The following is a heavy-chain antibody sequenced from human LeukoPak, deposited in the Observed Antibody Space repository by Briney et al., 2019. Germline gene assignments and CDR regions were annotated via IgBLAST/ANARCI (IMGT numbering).Heavy chain of an antibody. Sequence: SETLSLTCTLPGYSISSGYYWGWIGPPPGKGLGGIGSIYHSGSTYYNPSLRSPVTISVDTTKNHVSLKLSSVTAADTALYFFARESTALELRLSDYCGEGTLVTVSS. CDR3: ARESTALELRLSDY. CDR2: IYHSGST. V-gene: IGHV4-38-2*02. J-gene: IGHJ4*02. D-gene: IGHD1-7*01. CDR1: GYSISSGYY.